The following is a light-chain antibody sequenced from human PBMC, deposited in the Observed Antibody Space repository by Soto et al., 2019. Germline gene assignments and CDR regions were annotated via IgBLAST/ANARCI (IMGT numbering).Light chain of an antibody. J-gene: IGKJ5*01. Sequence: EIVLTQSPATLSLSPGEIATLSFRASQSVSSHLVWYQQKPGQAPRLLIYGASNRATGIPDRFSGSGSGTDFTLTISRLEPEDFTVYYCQQYNNWPRTFGQGTRLEIK. V-gene: IGKV3-11*01. CDR1: QSVSSH. CDR3: QQYNNWPRT. CDR2: GAS.